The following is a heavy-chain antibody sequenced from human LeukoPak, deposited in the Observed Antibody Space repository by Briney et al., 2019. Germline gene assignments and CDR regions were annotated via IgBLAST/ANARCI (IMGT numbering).Heavy chain of an antibody. J-gene: IGHJ4*02. D-gene: IGHD6-19*01. V-gene: IGHV3-23*01. CDR3: AKYELSSGWPHFDY. Sequence: PGASLRLSCAASGFNFSSYAMSWVRQAPGKGLEWVSAISGSGGSTYYADSVKGRFTISRDNSKNTLYLQMNSLRAEDTAVYYCAKYELSSGWPHFDYWGQGTLVTVSS. CDR1: GFNFSSYA. CDR2: ISGSGGST.